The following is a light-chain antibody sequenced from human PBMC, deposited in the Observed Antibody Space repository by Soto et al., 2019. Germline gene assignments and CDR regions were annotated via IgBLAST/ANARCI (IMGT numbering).Light chain of an antibody. Sequence: EIVLTQSPGTLSLSPGEGASLSCRASQRVSSHLAWYQQKPGQAPRLLIYAASTRATGIPVRFSGSGSETEFTLTIRSLQSEDSALYYCHQYNNWPWTFGQGTKVDIK. CDR3: HQYNNWPWT. J-gene: IGKJ1*01. V-gene: IGKV3-15*01. CDR2: AAS. CDR1: QRVSSH.